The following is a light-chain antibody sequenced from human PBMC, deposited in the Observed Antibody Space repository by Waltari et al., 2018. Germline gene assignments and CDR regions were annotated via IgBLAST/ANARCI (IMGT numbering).Light chain of an antibody. J-gene: IGLJ3*02. CDR1: SSNIGSNY. CDR2: TSD. V-gene: IGLV1-47*01. CDR3: AAWDDSLSGRV. Sequence: QSVLTQPPSASGTPGQRVTISCSGSSSNIGSNYVYWYQQRPGTAPKLLIYTSDRRPAGVPDRFSGSKSGTSASLAISGLRSEDEADYYCAAWDDSLSGRVFGGGTKLTVL.